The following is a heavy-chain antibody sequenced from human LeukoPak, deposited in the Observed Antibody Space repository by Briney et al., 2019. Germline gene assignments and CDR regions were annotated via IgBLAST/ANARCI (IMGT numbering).Heavy chain of an antibody. J-gene: IGHJ1*01. CDR1: GFTFSGAW. CDR2: INNDGSTT. V-gene: IGHV3-74*01. Sequence: GGTLRLSCAASGFTFSGAWMHWVRQAPGKGLVWVSRINNDGSTTRHADSVKGRFTISRDNARNTLYLQMNSLRVEDTAVYYCARVSGPGMNEYYHLWGQGTLVTVSS. CDR3: ARVSGPGMNEYYHL. D-gene: IGHD3-10*01.